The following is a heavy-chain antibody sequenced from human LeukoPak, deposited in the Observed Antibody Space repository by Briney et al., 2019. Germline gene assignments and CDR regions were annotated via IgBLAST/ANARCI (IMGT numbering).Heavy chain of an antibody. J-gene: IGHJ6*03. CDR2: IYYGGSP. D-gene: IGHD3-9*01. CDR1: GGSITSYY. CDR3: ARTSGYPDYYYYYYMDV. V-gene: IGHV4-59*01. Sequence: SASMALTCAFAGGSITSYYWSWIRQPPGKGLEWIGYIYYGGSPNYNPSLKSRVTISADTSKNQFSLNMSSVTAADTAVYYCARTSGYPDYYYYYYMDVWGKGTTVTISS.